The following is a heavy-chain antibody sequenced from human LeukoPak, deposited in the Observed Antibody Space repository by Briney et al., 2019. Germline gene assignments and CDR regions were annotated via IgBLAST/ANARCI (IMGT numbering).Heavy chain of an antibody. Sequence: GSLRLSCAASGFTIIGYAMYWVRQAPGKGLEFVASISHDATERYRESVKGRFTISRDTSKNTVYLQMNTLRAEDSGLYYCTRTGLGYSLGNGLDAWGQGTQVTVSS. CDR1: GFTIIGYA. D-gene: IGHD5-18*01. J-gene: IGHJ5*02. CDR2: ISHDATE. V-gene: IGHV3-30*04. CDR3: TRTGLGYSLGNGLDA.